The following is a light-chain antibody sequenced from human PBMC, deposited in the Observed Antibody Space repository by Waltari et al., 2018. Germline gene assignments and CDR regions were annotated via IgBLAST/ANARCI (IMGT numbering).Light chain of an antibody. V-gene: IGKV3-11*01. CDR2: DTS. J-gene: IGKJ4*01. Sequence: EIVLTQSPATLSLSPGEIATLSCRASQSVSSYLAWYQQKPGQAPRLLIYDTSNRATGIPARFSGSGSGTEFTLTISSLEPEDFAVYYCQQRSIWPPAFTFGGGTKVEI. CDR3: QQRSIWPPAFT. CDR1: QSVSSY.